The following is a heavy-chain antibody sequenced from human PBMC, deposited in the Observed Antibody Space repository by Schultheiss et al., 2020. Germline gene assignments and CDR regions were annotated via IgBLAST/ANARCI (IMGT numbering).Heavy chain of an antibody. V-gene: IGHV4-4*02. CDR1: GGSISSSNW. D-gene: IGHD6-6*01. J-gene: IGHJ4*02. CDR2: IYHSGST. Sequence: SETLSLTCAVSGGSISSSNWWSWVRLPPGKGLEWIGEIYHSGSTNYNPSLKSRVTISVDKSKNQFSLKLSSVTAADTAVYYCARASRGSSSYFDYWGQGTLVTVSS. CDR3: ARASRGSSSYFDY.